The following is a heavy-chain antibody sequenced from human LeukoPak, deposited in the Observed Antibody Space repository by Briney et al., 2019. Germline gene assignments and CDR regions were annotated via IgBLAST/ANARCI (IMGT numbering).Heavy chain of an antibody. V-gene: IGHV4-4*07. CDR3: ARDARLHYYFDY. CDR2: FYTSGST. Sequence: SSETLSLTCTVSGGSISSYYWSWIRQPAGKGLEWIGRFYTSGSTHYNPSLKSRVTMSIDTSKNRFSLKLRSVTAADTAVYYCARDARLHYYFDYWGQGTLVTVSS. CDR1: GGSISSYY. J-gene: IGHJ4*02. D-gene: IGHD6-25*01.